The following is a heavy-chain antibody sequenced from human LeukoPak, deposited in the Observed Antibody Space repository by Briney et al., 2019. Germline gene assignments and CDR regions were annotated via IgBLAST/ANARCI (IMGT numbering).Heavy chain of an antibody. D-gene: IGHD2/OR15-2a*01. CDR2: INPNSGGT. CDR1: GYTFNGYY. Sequence: ASVKVSCKASGYTFNGYYMHWVRQAPGQGLEWMGRINPNSGGTNYAQKFQGRVTMTRDTSISTAYMELSRLRSDDTAVYYCARLPRITWASQPLAHNRRDYWGQGTLVTVSS. J-gene: IGHJ4*02. V-gene: IGHV1-2*06. CDR3: ARLPRITWASQPLAHNRRDY.